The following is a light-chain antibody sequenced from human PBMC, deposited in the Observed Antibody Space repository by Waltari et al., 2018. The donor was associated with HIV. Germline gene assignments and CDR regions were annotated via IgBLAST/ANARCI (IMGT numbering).Light chain of an antibody. CDR3: SSYTSSVWV. CDR1: SSDVGGYHY. Sequence: QSALTQPASLSGSPGQSITISCTGTSSDVGGYHYVSWYQQHPGKAPKLMIYDVSNRPSGVSNRFSGSKSGNTTSLTISGLQAEDEADYYCSSYTSSVWVFGGGTKLTVL. V-gene: IGLV2-14*03. CDR2: DVS. J-gene: IGLJ3*02.